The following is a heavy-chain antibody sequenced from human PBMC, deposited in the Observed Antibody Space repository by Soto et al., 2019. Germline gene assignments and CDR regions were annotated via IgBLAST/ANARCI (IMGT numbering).Heavy chain of an antibody. Sequence: EVQLVESGGGLVQPGGSLRLSCAASEFTFSTYWIHWVRQVPGKGLVWVSRIKSDGSSTYYADSVKGRFTISRDNAKNSLYLQMNSLRAEDTAVYYCARGASGSYFHYFDYWGQGTLVTVSS. CDR3: ARGASGSYFHYFDY. J-gene: IGHJ4*02. V-gene: IGHV3-74*01. D-gene: IGHD1-26*01. CDR1: EFTFSTYW. CDR2: IKSDGSST.